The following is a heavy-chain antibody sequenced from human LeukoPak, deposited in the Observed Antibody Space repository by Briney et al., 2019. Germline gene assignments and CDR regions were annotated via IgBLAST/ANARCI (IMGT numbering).Heavy chain of an antibody. D-gene: IGHD6-13*01. CDR3: AAEPAPAAFDY. Sequence: GTSLRLSCAASGFSFNTYVMHWVRQAPGKGLEWVALIWSDGSVMLYADSVKGRFTISRDNSKSTLFLQIDSLRAEDTGVYYCAAEPAPAAFDYWGQGTLVTVSS. J-gene: IGHJ4*02. CDR1: GFSFNTYV. CDR2: IWSDGSVM. V-gene: IGHV3-33*01.